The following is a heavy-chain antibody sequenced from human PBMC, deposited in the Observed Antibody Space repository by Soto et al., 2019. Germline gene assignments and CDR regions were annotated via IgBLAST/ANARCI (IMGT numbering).Heavy chain of an antibody. CDR2: INQGGSEN. V-gene: IGHV3-7*05. J-gene: IGHJ6*02. CDR3: ARDRGNGYYGQATWGMDV. CDR1: GFTISTYW. D-gene: IGHD3-22*01. Sequence: EVQLVESGGGLVQPGGSLRLSCGVSGFTISTYWMSCVRRTPGKGLEWVGNINQGGSENFYAGSLRGRFSISRDNARNTVDLQMKSLRAADTAVYFCARDRGNGYYGQATWGMDVWGQGTTVTVSS.